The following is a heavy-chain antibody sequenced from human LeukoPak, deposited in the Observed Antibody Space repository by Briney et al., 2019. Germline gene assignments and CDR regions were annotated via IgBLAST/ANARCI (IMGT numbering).Heavy chain of an antibody. J-gene: IGHJ4*02. CDR3: AGTYYDFWSGYFGHFDY. CDR2: IYTRGST. CDR1: GGSVSSYY. V-gene: IGHV4-4*07. D-gene: IGHD3-3*01. Sequence: SETLSLTCTVSGGSVSSYYWSWIRQPAGKGLEWIGRIYTRGSTNYNPSLKSRVTMSVDTSKNQFSLKLSSVTAADTAVYYCAGTYYDFWSGYFGHFDYWGQGTLVTVSS.